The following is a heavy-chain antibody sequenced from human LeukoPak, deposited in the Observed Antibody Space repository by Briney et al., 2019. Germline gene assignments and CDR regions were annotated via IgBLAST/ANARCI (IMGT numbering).Heavy chain of an antibody. CDR2: IYYSGST. CDR1: GGSISSYY. V-gene: IGHV4-59*01. Sequence: KPSETLSLTCTVSGGSISSYYWSWIRQPAGKGLEWIGYIYYSGSTNYNPSLKSRVTISVDTSKNQFSLKLSSVTAADTAVYYCARALRYCSGGSCDHDAFDIWGQGTMVTVSS. J-gene: IGHJ3*02. D-gene: IGHD2-15*01. CDR3: ARALRYCSGGSCDHDAFDI.